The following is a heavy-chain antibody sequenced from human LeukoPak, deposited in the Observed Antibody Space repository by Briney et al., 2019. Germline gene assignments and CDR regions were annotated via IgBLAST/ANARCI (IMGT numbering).Heavy chain of an antibody. Sequence: PGESLKISCKGSGYSFTSYWIGWVRPMPGKGLEWMGIIYPGDSDTRYSPSFQGQVTISVDKSINTAYLQWSSLKASDSAMYFCARMRTPTIAASGSDYWGQGALVTVSS. J-gene: IGHJ4*02. CDR3: ARMRTPTIAASGSDY. CDR2: IYPGDSDT. V-gene: IGHV5-51*01. D-gene: IGHD6-13*01. CDR1: GYSFTSYW.